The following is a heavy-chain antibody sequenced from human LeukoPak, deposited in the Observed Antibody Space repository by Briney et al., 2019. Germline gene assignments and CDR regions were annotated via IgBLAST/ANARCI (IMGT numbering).Heavy chain of an antibody. J-gene: IGHJ3*02. Sequence: PGGSLRLSCAASGFTFSSYCMSWVRQAPGKGLEWVADIKQDGSEKYYVDSVKGRFTISRDNAKNSLYLQMNSLRAEDTAVYYCARETTAMANSDAFDIWGQGTMVTVSS. D-gene: IGHD5-18*01. CDR2: IKQDGSEK. CDR3: ARETTAMANSDAFDI. V-gene: IGHV3-7*01. CDR1: GFTFSSYC.